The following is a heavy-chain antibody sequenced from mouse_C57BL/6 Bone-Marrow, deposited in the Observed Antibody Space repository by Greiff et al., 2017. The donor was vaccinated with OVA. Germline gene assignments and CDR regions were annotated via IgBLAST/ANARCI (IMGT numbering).Heavy chain of an antibody. CDR2: IDPENGDT. D-gene: IGHD1-1*01. V-gene: IGHV14-4*01. CDR3: TTYYGIFDYFDY. Sequence: VQLQQSGAELVRPGASVKLSCTASGFNIKDDYMHWVKQRPEQGLEWIGWIDPENGDTEYASKFQGKATITADTYSNTAYLQLSSLTSEDTAVYYCTTYYGIFDYFDYWGQGTTLTVSS. J-gene: IGHJ2*01. CDR1: GFNIKDDY.